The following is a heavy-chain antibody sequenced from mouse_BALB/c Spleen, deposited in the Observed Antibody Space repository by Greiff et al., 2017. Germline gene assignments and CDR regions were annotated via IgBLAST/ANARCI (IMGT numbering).Heavy chain of an antibody. CDR2: INPSNGGT. Sequence: QVQLQQSGAELVKPGASVKLSCKASGYTFTSYYMYWVKQRPGQGLEWIGEINPSNGGTNFNEKFKSKATLAVDKSSSTAYMQLSSLTSEDSAVYYCTREGYDHGFAYWGQGTLVTVSA. V-gene: IGHV1S81*02. CDR1: GYTFTSYY. CDR3: TREGYDHGFAY. J-gene: IGHJ3*01. D-gene: IGHD2-3*01.